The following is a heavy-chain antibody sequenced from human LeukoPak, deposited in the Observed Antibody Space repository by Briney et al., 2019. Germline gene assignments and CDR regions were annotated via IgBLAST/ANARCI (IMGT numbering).Heavy chain of an antibody. J-gene: IGHJ4*02. Sequence: GGSLRLSCVASGFTFSNYAMSWVRQAPGKGLEWVSAISGSGGSTYYADSVKGRFTISRDNSKNTLYLHVNSLRPEDTAVYYCARKNGLDYWGQGTLVTVSS. V-gene: IGHV3-23*01. CDR3: ARKNGLDY. CDR1: GFTFSNYA. CDR2: ISGSGGST.